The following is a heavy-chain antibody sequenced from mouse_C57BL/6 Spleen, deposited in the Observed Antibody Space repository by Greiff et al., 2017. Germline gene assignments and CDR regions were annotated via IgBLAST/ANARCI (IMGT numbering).Heavy chain of an antibody. CDR2: ISDGGSYT. CDR3: AREMVTTPFAY. V-gene: IGHV5-4*01. J-gene: IGHJ3*01. CDR1: GFTFSSYA. D-gene: IGHD2-2*01. Sequence: DVMLVESGGGLVKPGGSLKLSCAASGFTFSSYAMSWVRQTPEKRLEWVATISDGGSYTYYPDNVKGRFTISRDNAKNNLYLQMSHLKSEDTAMYYCAREMVTTPFAYWCQGTLVTVSA.